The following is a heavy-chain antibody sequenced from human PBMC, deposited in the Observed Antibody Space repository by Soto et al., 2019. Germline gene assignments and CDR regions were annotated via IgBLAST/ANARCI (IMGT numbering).Heavy chain of an antibody. D-gene: IGHD3-22*01. V-gene: IGHV3-23*01. CDR1: GFTFSSYA. CDR3: AKHTYITMIGY. J-gene: IGHJ4*02. CDR2: ISGSGGST. Sequence: SLRLSCAASGFTFSSYAMSWVRQAPGKGLEWVSAISGSGGSTYYADSVKGRFTISRDNSKNTLYLQMNSLRAEDKAVYYCAKHTYITMIGYWGQGTLVTVSS.